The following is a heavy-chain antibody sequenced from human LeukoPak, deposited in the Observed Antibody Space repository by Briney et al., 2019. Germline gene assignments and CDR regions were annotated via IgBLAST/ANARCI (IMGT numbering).Heavy chain of an antibody. V-gene: IGHV1-24*01. CDR1: GYTLTELS. J-gene: IGHJ3*02. CDR3: ATDQLIGSAFDI. Sequence: ASVKVSCKVSGYTLTELSMHWVRQAPGKGLEWMGGFDPEDGETTYAQKFQGRVTMTEDTSTDTAYMELSSLRSEDTAVYYCATDQLIGSAFDIWGQGTMVTVSS. D-gene: IGHD3-22*01. CDR2: FDPEDGET.